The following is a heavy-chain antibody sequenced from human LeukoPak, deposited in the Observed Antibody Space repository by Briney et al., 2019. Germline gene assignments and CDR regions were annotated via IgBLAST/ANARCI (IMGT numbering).Heavy chain of an antibody. CDR1: GYTFSGFY. V-gene: IGHV1-2*02. CDR3: ATHTMVRGGLSAFDI. Sequence: ASVKVSCKASGYTFSGFYIHWVRQAPGQGLEWMGWINPNSGVTNYAQKLQGRVTITRDTSIDTAYMQLSRLRSDDTAVYYCATHTMVRGGLSAFDIWGQGTMVTVSS. J-gene: IGHJ3*02. D-gene: IGHD3-10*01. CDR2: INPNSGVT.